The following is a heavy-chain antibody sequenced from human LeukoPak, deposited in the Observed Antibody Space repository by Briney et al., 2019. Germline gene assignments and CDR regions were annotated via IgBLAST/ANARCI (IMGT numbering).Heavy chain of an antibody. Sequence: GASLKISCKGSGSSFSIYWIGWVRQMPGKGLEWMGIIYPGDSDTRYSSSFQGQVTISADKSISTAYLQWTSLKASDTAMYYCARTYCSGGSCYLGYWYFDLWGRGTLVTVSS. CDR2: IYPGDSDT. CDR3: ARTYCSGGSCYLGYWYFDL. CDR1: GSSFSIYW. J-gene: IGHJ2*01. D-gene: IGHD2-15*01. V-gene: IGHV5-51*01.